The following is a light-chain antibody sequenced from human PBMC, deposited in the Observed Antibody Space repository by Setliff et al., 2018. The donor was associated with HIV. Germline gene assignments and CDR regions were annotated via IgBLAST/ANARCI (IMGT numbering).Light chain of an antibody. CDR3: SSYAGNNKGV. Sequence: QSALTQPHSASGSPGQSVTISCTGTSSDVGAYNYVSWYQQHPGKAPKLMIYDVNKRPSGVPDRFSGSKSGNTASLTVSGLQAEDEADYYCSSYAGNNKGVFGTGTKVTVL. J-gene: IGLJ1*01. CDR1: SSDVGAYNY. CDR2: DVN. V-gene: IGLV2-8*01.